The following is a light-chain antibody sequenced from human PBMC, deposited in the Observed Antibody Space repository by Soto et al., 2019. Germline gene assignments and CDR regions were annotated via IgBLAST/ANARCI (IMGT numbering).Light chain of an antibody. Sequence: QSALTQPHSVSGSPGQSVTISCTGTSSDVGGYNYVSWYQQHPGKAPKLMIYEVSNRPSGVSNRFSGSKSGNTASLTISGLQAEDEADYYCSSYTSSVTYVFGSGTKLTVL. CDR2: EVS. V-gene: IGLV2-14*01. CDR1: SSDVGGYNY. CDR3: SSYTSSVTYV. J-gene: IGLJ1*01.